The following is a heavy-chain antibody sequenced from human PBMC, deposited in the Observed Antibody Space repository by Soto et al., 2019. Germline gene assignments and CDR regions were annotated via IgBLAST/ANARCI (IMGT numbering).Heavy chain of an antibody. D-gene: IGHD6-13*01. Sequence: ASVKVSCKASGYTFTGYYMHWVRQAPGQGLEWMGWINPNSGGTNYAQKFQGRVTMTRDTSISTAYMELSRLRSDDTAVYYCARSAGPFYYYGMDVWGQGTTVTVSS. J-gene: IGHJ6*02. CDR1: GYTFTGYY. V-gene: IGHV1-2*02. CDR3: ARSAGPFYYYGMDV. CDR2: INPNSGGT.